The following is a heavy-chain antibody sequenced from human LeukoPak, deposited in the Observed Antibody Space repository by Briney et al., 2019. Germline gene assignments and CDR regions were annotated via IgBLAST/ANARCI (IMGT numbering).Heavy chain of an antibody. Sequence: ASVKVSCKASGYTFTSYDINWVRQATGQGLEWMGWMNPNSGNTAYAQKFQGRVTMSRDTSVSTAYMELSSLRSEDTAVYYCARLPKYSRPLDYWGQGTLVTVSS. V-gene: IGHV1-8*01. CDR3: ARLPKYSRPLDY. J-gene: IGHJ4*02. D-gene: IGHD6-6*01. CDR2: MNPNSGNT. CDR1: GYTFTSYD.